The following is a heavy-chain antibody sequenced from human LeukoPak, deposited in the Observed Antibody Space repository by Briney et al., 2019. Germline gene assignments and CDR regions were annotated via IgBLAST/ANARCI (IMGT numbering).Heavy chain of an antibody. V-gene: IGHV3-21*01. J-gene: IGHJ4*02. D-gene: IGHD4-17*01. CDR2: ISSSSSYI. CDR1: GFTFSSYS. Sequence: GGSLRLSCAASGFTFSSYSMNWVRQAPGKGLEWVSSISSSSSYIYYADSVKGRFTISRDNAKNSLYLQMNSLRAEDTAVYYCGSLYGDYEDPNFHHPFDYWGQGTLVTVSS. CDR3: GSLYGDYEDPNFHHPFDY.